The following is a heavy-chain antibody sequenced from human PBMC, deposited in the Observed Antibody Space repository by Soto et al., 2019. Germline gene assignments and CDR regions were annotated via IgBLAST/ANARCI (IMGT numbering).Heavy chain of an antibody. D-gene: IGHD2-15*01. CDR2: MIPIFGTA. CDR1: GYSFTNND. CDR3: ARDKYCSGGSCYYNWFDP. J-gene: IGHJ5*02. Sequence: GASVKFSCKASGYSFTNNDVTWVRQATGQGLEWMGGMIPIFGTANYAQKFQGRVTITADESTSTAYMELSSLRSEDTAVYYCARDKYCSGGSCYYNWFDPWGQGTLVTVSS. V-gene: IGHV1-69*13.